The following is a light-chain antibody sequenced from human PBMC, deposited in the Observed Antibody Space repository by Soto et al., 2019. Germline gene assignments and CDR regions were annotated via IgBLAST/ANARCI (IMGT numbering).Light chain of an antibody. J-gene: IGKJ1*01. CDR3: LQDDSYPWT. CDR1: QVIRNG. V-gene: IGKV1-6*01. CDR2: ATS. Sequence: IKLTQSPSSLSASLGDRVTITCRASQVIRNGFGWFQQKPGKAPNLLIYATSSLRGVPSRFSGSGSGTDFTPTISSLQPEDYATDYCLQDDSYPWTFGQGTKVDIK.